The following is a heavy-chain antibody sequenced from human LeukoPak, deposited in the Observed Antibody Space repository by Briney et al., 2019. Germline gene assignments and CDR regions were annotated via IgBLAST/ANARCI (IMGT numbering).Heavy chain of an antibody. CDR3: ARDGPLGVPAANYYYYGMDV. CDR2: INPNSGGT. V-gene: IGHV1-2*04. CDR1: GYTFTGYY. D-gene: IGHD2-2*01. J-gene: IGHJ6*02. Sequence: ASVKVSCKASGYTFTGYYMHWVRQAPGQGLEWMGWINPNSGGTNYAQKFQGWVTMTRDTSISTAYMELSRLRSDDTAVYYCARDGPLGVPAANYYYYGMDVWGQGTTVTVSS.